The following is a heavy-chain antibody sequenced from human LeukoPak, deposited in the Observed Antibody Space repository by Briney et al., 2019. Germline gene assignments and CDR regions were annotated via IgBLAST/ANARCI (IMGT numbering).Heavy chain of an antibody. Sequence: SGTLSLTCAVSGDSISSSNWWSWVRQPPGKGLEWIGEIYHSGSTNYNPSLKSRVTISVDKSKNQFSLKLSSVTAADTAVYYCARDRGLVGATYFDYWGQGTLVTVSS. D-gene: IGHD1-26*01. CDR1: GDSISSSNW. CDR2: IYHSGST. V-gene: IGHV4-4*02. J-gene: IGHJ4*02. CDR3: ARDRGLVGATYFDY.